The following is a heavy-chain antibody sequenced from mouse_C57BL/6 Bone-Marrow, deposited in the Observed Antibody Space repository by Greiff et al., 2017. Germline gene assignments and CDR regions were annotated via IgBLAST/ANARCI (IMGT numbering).Heavy chain of an antibody. J-gene: IGHJ1*03. V-gene: IGHV1-55*01. CDR2: IYPGSGST. CDR3: ARPYYSNYWYVDV. Sequence: VQLQQPGAELVKPGASVKMSCKASGYTFTSYWITWVKRRPGQGLEWIGDIYPGSGSTNYNEKFKSKATLTVDTSSSTAYMQLSSLTSEDSAVYYCARPYYSNYWYVDVWGTGTTVTVSS. CDR1: GYTFTSYW. D-gene: IGHD2-5*01.